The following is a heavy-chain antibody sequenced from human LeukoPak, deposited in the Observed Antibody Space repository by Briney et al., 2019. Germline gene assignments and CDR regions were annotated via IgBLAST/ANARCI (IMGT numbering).Heavy chain of an antibody. V-gene: IGHV1-24*01. CDR2: FDPEDGET. CDR3: ATDQPSELLLPDYYYGMDV. Sequence: ASVKVSCKVSGYTLTELSMHWVRQAPGKGLEWIGGFDPEDGETIYAQKFQGRVTMTEDTSTDTAYMELSSLRSEDTAVYYCATDQPSELLLPDYYYGMDVWGQGTTVTVSS. CDR1: GYTLTELS. J-gene: IGHJ6*02. D-gene: IGHD3-22*01.